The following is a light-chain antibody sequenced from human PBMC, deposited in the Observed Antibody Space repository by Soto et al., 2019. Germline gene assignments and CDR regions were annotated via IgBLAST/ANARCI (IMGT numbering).Light chain of an antibody. CDR2: EDN. J-gene: IGLJ2*01. V-gene: IGLV6-57*03. CDR1: SGSIASNY. Sequence: NFMLTQPHSVSESPGKTVTISCTRSSGSIASNYVQWYQQRPGSAPTTVIYEDNQRPSGVPDRFSGSIDSSSNSPSLTISGLKTEDESDYSCQSYDSSKGVFGGGTQLTVL. CDR3: QSYDSSKGV.